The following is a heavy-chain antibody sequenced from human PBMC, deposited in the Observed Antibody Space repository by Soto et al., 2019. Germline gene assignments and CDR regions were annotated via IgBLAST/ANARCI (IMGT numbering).Heavy chain of an antibody. CDR2: IKQDGSEK. Sequence: GWSLRLSCAASGFTFSSYWMSWVRQAPGKGLEWVANIKQDGSEKYYVDSVKGRFTISRDNAKNSLYLQMNSLRAEDTAVYYCARDHGALLWFGEASPDPWGQGTLVTVSS. CDR1: GFTFSSYW. CDR3: ARDHGALLWFGEASPDP. D-gene: IGHD3-10*01. V-gene: IGHV3-7*05. J-gene: IGHJ5*02.